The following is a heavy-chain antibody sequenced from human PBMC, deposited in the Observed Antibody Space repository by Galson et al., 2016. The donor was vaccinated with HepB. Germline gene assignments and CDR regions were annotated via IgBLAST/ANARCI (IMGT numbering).Heavy chain of an antibody. V-gene: IGHV3-9*01. D-gene: IGHD3-22*01. CDR1: GFTFDDYV. CDR3: AKGMIALGSESDY. J-gene: IGHJ4*02. Sequence: SLRLSCAVSGFTFDDYVMYWVRQAPGKGLEWVSGISWNSGSIGYADSVKGRFTISRDNAKNSLYLQMNSLRAEDTALYYCAKGMIALGSESDYWGQGTLVTVSS. CDR2: ISWNSGSI.